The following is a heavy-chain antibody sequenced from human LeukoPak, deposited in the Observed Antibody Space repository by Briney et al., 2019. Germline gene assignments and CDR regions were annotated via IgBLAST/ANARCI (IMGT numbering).Heavy chain of an antibody. V-gene: IGHV6-1*01. CDR2: TSYRSKWYN. J-gene: IGHJ4*02. CDR3: ARDGQITGLDY. D-gene: IGHD1-14*01. CDR1: VDTVSSISAA. Sequence: SQTLSLTCAISVDTVSSISAAWSWIRQSPSRGLEWLGRTSYRSKWYNDYAVSVKRRITINPDTSKNQFSLQLNSVTPEDTAVYYCARDGQITGLDYWGQGTLVTVSS.